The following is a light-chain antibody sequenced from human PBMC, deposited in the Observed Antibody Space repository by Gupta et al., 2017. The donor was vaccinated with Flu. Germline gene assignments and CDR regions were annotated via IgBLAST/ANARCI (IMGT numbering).Light chain of an antibody. J-gene: IGLJ3*02. CDR2: EDS. V-gene: IGLV2-14*03. CDR1: RSTLLYIDC. CDR3: TSSQTSHTPWV. Sequence: ILPCPAARSTLLYIDCVFGDQQRPATAPNLLIYEDSGRPSGVPKRFSGSKSDTTASLTIXGXQADDEXDYYCTSSQTSHTPWVFGGGTKLTVL.